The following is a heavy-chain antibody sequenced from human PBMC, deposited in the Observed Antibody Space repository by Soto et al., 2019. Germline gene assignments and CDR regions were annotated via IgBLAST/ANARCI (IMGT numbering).Heavy chain of an antibody. J-gene: IGHJ6*02. V-gene: IGHV3-7*01. CDR2: IKHDGSDK. CDR1: GFTFSSCW. Sequence: EVQLVESGGGLVQPGGSLRLSCEASGFTFSSCWMSWVRQAPGKGLEWVANIKHDGSDKYYVGSVKGRFTISRDNAKNSLYLQMNSLRDEDTAVYSCAREVPAAPSRGPYYYGMDVWGHGTTVTVSS. D-gene: IGHD2-2*01. CDR3: AREVPAAPSRGPYYYGMDV.